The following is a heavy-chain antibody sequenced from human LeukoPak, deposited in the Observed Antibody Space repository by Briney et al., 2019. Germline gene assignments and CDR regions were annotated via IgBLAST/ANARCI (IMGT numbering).Heavy chain of an antibody. CDR3: ATGGSSGYTYG. Sequence: SETLSLTCTVSGGSVSSTTYYWSWLRQPPGKGLEWIASINYSGSTYYNPSLKSRVTISVDTSENQFSLKLSSVTAADTAVYYCATGGSSGYTYGWGQGTLVTVSS. D-gene: IGHD5-18*01. J-gene: IGHJ1*01. CDR2: INYSGST. CDR1: GGSVSSTTYY. V-gene: IGHV4-39*07.